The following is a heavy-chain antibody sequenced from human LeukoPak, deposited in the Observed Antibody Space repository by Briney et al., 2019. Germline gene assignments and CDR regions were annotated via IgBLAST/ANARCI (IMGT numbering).Heavy chain of an antibody. CDR3: ARVWASGWDFDY. CDR2: IYSGGST. Sequence: GGSLRLSCAASGFTFSSYAMSWVRQAPGKGLEWVSVIYSGGSTYYADSVKGRFTISRDNSKNTLYLQMNSLRAEDTAVYYCARVWASGWDFDYWGQGTLVTVSS. D-gene: IGHD6-19*01. CDR1: GFTFSSYA. V-gene: IGHV3-53*01. J-gene: IGHJ4*02.